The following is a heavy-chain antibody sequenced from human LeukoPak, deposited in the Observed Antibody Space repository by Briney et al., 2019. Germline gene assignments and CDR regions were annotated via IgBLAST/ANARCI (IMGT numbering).Heavy chain of an antibody. V-gene: IGHV4-39*07. CDR2: IYYSGST. J-gene: IGHJ3*02. D-gene: IGHD3-3*01. CDR3: ARAYYDFWSGSSGAFDI. Sequence: PSETLSLTCTVSGGSISSSSYYWGWIRQPPGKGLEWIGSIYYSGSTYYNPSLKSRVTISVDTSKNQFSLKLSSVTAADTAVYYCARAYYDFWSGSSGAFDIWGQGTMDTVSS. CDR1: GGSISSSSYY.